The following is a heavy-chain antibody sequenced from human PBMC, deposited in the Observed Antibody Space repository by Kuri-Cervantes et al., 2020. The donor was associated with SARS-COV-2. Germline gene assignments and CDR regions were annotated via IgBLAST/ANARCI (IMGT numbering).Heavy chain of an antibody. J-gene: IGHJ4*02. CDR3: ARSVGGGSYDPVEFDYSDY. Sequence: SETLSLTCTVSGYSISSGYYWGWIRQPPGKGLEWIGSIYHSGSTYYNPSLKSRVTISVDTSKNQFSLKLSSVTAADTAVYYCARSVGGGSYDPVEFDYSDYWGQGTLVTVSS. D-gene: IGHD1-26*01. V-gene: IGHV4-38-2*02. CDR1: GYSISSGYY. CDR2: IYHSGST.